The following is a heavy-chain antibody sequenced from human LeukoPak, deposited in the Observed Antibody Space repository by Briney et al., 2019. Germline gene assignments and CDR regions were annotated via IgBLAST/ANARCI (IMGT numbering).Heavy chain of an antibody. D-gene: IGHD3-10*01. CDR2: IYYSGST. J-gene: IGHJ4*02. Sequence: SETLSLTCTVSGGSISSYYWSWIRQPPGKGLEWIGYIYYSGSTNYNPSLKSRVTISVDTSKNQFSLKLSSVTAGDTAVYYCARAPMVRGVAFVDYWGQGTLVTVSS. CDR3: ARAPMVRGVAFVDY. V-gene: IGHV4-59*01. CDR1: GGSISSYY.